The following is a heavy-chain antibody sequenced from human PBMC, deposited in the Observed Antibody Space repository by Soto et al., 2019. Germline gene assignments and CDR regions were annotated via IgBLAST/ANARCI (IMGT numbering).Heavy chain of an antibody. CDR2: ISAYNGNT. J-gene: IGHJ4*02. CDR1: GYTFTNYD. V-gene: IGHV1-18*01. D-gene: IGHD2-2*01. Sequence: ASVKVSCKASGYTFTNYDINWVRQAPGQGLEWMGWISAYNGNTNYAQKLQGRVTMTTDTSTSTAYMELRSLRSDDTAVYYCARGARIVLVPAAAYGDYDYWGQGTLVTVSS. CDR3: ARGARIVLVPAAAYGDYDY.